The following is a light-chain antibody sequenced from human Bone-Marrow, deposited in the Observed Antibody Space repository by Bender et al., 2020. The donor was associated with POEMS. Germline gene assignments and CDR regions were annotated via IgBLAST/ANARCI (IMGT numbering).Light chain of an antibody. CDR2: RNS. J-gene: IGLJ1*01. CDR1: SSNIGNNF. Sequence: QSVLTQPPSASGTPGHWVTISCSGSSSNIGNNFVHWYQHLPGSAPRLLIYRNSLRPSGVPDRFSGSKSGNTASLTISGLQAEDEADYYCCSYARSSTFPYVFGTGTKVTVL. V-gene: IGLV1-44*01. CDR3: CSYARSSTFPYV.